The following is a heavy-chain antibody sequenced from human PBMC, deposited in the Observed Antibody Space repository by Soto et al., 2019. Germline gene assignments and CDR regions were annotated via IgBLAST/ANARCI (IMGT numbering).Heavy chain of an antibody. CDR1: GFTFSTYA. J-gene: IGHJ4*02. D-gene: IGHD2-15*01. Sequence: GGSLRLSCAASGFTFSTYAMSWVRQAPGKGLDWISAIINTGVRTYYADSVKGRFTISRDNSKNTVYLQMNSLRAEDTAVYYCARDHPGYCSGGSCYPTTYYFDYWGQGTLVTVSS. V-gene: IGHV3-23*01. CDR3: ARDHPGYCSGGSCYPTTYYFDY. CDR2: IINTGVRT.